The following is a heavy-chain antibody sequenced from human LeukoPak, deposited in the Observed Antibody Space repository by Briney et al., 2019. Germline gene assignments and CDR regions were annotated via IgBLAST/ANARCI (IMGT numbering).Heavy chain of an antibody. CDR3: AKDRGSRNEILTGRPRASMDFDY. V-gene: IGHV3-30*02. CDR1: GFTFSSFG. CDR2: IRYDGSTK. D-gene: IGHD3-9*01. J-gene: IGHJ4*02. Sequence: GGSLSLSCAASGFTFSSFGMHRVRQAPGKGLEWVAFIRYDGSTKHYADSVKGRFTISRDTSKNTLYLQMNSLRGEDTGVYYCAKDRGSRNEILTGRPRASMDFDYWGQGTLVTVSS.